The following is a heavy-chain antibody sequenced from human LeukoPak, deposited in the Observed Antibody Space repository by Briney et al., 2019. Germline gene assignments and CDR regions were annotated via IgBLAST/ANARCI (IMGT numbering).Heavy chain of an antibody. CDR1: GFSFSNSF. Sequence: LPGGSLRLSCAASGFSFSNSFMSWVRQAPGKGLEWVSGISGSGSTTNYADSVKGRFTISRDNSKNTLYLQMNTLRAEDTAVYYCAKGVVVVTAMNYFDYWGQGTLDTVSS. CDR2: ISGSGSTT. CDR3: AKGVVVVTAMNYFDY. J-gene: IGHJ4*02. V-gene: IGHV3-23*01. D-gene: IGHD2-21*02.